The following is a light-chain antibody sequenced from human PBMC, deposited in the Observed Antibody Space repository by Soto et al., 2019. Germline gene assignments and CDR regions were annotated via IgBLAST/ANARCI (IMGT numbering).Light chain of an antibody. CDR2: DAS. Sequence: DIQLTQSLCSLSASVGERVTLTCRASESIRTRLAWYQHKPGKAPKFLIYDASTVESGVPSRFSGSGSGTEFTLTISSLQPEDFATYYCQQYKNYPRTFGRGTKVDIK. J-gene: IGKJ1*01. CDR3: QQYKNYPRT. V-gene: IGKV1-5*01. CDR1: ESIRTR.